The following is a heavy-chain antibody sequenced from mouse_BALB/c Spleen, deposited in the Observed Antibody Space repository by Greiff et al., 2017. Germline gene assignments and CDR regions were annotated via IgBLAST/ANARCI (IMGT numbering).Heavy chain of an antibody. CDR1: GFTFSSYA. J-gene: IGHJ4*01. V-gene: IGHV5-12-1*01. Sequence: EVQGVESGGGLVKPGGSLKLSCAASGFTFSSYAMSWVRQTPEKRLEWVAYISSGGGSTYYPDTVKGRFTISRDNAKNTLYLQMSSLKTEDTAMYYCARHGDWGGVYAMVDWGQGTSVTVSS. D-gene: IGHD2-13*01. CDR2: ISSGGGST. CDR3: ARHGDWGGVYAMVD.